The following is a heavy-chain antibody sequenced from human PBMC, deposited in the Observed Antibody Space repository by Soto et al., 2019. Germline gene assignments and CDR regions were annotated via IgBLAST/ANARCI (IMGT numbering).Heavy chain of an antibody. CDR3: ARFGNYYGFVSSVYYYCY. D-gene: IGHD3-10*01. CDR2: INHSGST. Sequence: SETLSLTCAVYGGSFSGYYWSWIRQPPGKGLEWIGEINHSGSTNYNPSLKSRVTISVDTSKNQFSLKLSSVTAADTAVYYCARFGNYYGFVSSVYYYCY. V-gene: IGHV4-34*01. J-gene: IGHJ6*03. CDR1: GGSFSGYY.